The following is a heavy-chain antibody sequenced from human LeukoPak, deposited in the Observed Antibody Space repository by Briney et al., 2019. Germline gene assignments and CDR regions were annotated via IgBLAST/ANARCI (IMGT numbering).Heavy chain of an antibody. Sequence: PTGGSLRLSCAASGFTFSSYAVSWVRQAPGKGLEWVSTISGSGDNTYYADSVKGRFTISRDNSRNTLYLQMNSLRAEDTAVYYCAKDHHCSGGSCYSGFGYWGQGTLVTVSS. CDR3: AKDHHCSGGSCYSGFGY. V-gene: IGHV3-23*01. D-gene: IGHD2-15*01. CDR2: ISGSGDNT. J-gene: IGHJ4*02. CDR1: GFTFSSYA.